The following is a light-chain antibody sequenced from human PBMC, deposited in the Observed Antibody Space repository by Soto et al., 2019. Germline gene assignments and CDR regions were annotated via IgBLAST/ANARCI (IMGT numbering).Light chain of an antibody. Sequence: QTVVTQEPSFSVSPGGTVTLTCALTSGSVSGSNYPSWFQQTPGQAPRALIQYTNVRSSGVPDRFSGSILGSKAALTITGAQADDESDYYCVLYMPSGIWVFGGGTQLTVL. J-gene: IGLJ3*02. CDR1: SGSVSGSNY. CDR2: YTN. V-gene: IGLV8-61*01. CDR3: VLYMPSGIWV.